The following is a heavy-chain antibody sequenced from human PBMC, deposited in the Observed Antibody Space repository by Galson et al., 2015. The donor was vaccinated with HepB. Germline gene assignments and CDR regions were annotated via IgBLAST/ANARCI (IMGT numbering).Heavy chain of an antibody. CDR2: ISAYNGNT. CDR1: GYTFTSYG. V-gene: IGHV1-18*01. Sequence: SVKVSCKASGYTFTSYGISWVRQAPGQGLEWMGWISAYNGNTNYAQKLQGRVTMTTDTSTSTAYMELRSLRSDDTAVYYCARDYNGLRYFDWPPNWFDPWGQGTLVTVSS. CDR3: ARDYNGLRYFDWPPNWFDP. D-gene: IGHD3-9*01. J-gene: IGHJ5*02.